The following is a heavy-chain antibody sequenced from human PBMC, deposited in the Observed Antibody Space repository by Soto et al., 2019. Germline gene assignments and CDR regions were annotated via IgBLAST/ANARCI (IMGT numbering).Heavy chain of an antibody. J-gene: IGHJ4*02. CDR3: AKDRRDGNVPATAIVDY. CDR2: ISYDGSNK. Sequence: PGGSLRLSCAASGFTFSSYGMHWVRQAPGKGLEWVAVISYDGSNKYYADSVKGRFTISRDNSKNTLYLQMNSLRAEDTAVYYCAKDRRDGNVPATAIVDYWGQGTLVTVSS. D-gene: IGHD2-2*01. V-gene: IGHV3-30*18. CDR1: GFTFSSYG.